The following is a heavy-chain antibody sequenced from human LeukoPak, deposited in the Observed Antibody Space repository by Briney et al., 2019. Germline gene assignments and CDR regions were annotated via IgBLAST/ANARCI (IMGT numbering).Heavy chain of an antibody. Sequence: ASVKVSCKASGYTFTGYYMHWVRQAPGQGLEWMGWINPNSGGTNYAQKFQGRVTMTRDTSISTAYMELSRLRSVDTAVYYCANIRGYCSGGSCSDYWGQGTLVTVSS. J-gene: IGHJ4*02. CDR1: GYTFTGYY. CDR2: INPNSGGT. D-gene: IGHD2-15*01. V-gene: IGHV1-2*02. CDR3: ANIRGYCSGGSCSDY.